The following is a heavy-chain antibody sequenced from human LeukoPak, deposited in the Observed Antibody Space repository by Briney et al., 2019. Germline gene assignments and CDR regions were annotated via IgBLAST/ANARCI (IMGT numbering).Heavy chain of an antibody. CDR2: IGGRGGST. CDR3: GKEGGA. V-gene: IGHV3-23*01. J-gene: IGHJ5*02. CDR1: GFRFSDYT. Sequence: GGSLRLSCAATGFRFSDYTMTWVRQAPGKGPEWVSAIGGRGGSTYYADSLGGRFTISRDNSKDMLYLQMNSLKVEDTATYYCGKEGGAWGQGTKVTVSS. D-gene: IGHD3-16*01.